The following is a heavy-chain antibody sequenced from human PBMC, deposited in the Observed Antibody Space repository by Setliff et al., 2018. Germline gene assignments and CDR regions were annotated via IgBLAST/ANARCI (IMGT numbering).Heavy chain of an antibody. CDR2: IYQNGIT. V-gene: IGHV4-39*07. J-gene: IGHJ5*02. D-gene: IGHD3-10*01. CDR3: ATDGPVLNGDYIS. CDR1: GASISTTYYY. Sequence: SETLSLTCSVSGASISTTYYYWDWIRQSPEKGLEWIGTIYQNGITYYNPSVKGRVTISVDKSKNQFSLSLRSVTAADTAVYYCATDGPVLNGDYISWGQGTLVTVSS.